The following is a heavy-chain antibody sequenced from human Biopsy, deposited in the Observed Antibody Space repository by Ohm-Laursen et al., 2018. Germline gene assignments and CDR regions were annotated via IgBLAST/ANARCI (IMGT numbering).Heavy chain of an antibody. CDR1: GYTFTTYD. Sequence: SSVKVSCKASGYTFTTYDITWVRQATGQGPEWMGWMNPISGNTGYAHKFRGRVTMTSDSSISTAYLEVSSLTFEDTAVYYCATTRSFDNWGQGTLVTVSS. V-gene: IGHV1-8*01. D-gene: IGHD5-24*01. CDR3: ATTRSFDN. CDR2: MNPISGNT. J-gene: IGHJ4*02.